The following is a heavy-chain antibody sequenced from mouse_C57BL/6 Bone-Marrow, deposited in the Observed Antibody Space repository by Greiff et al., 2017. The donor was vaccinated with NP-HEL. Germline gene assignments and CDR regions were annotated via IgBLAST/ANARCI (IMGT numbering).Heavy chain of an antibody. CDR1: GYTFTSYT. J-gene: IGHJ3*01. V-gene: IGHV1-4*01. D-gene: IGHD2-1*01. Sequence: QVQLKQSGAELARPGASVKMSCKASGYTFTSYTMHWLKQRPGQGLEWIGYINPSSGYTKYNQKFKDKATLTADKSSSTAYMQLSSLTSEDSAVYYCARRLYYGNSAWFAYWGQGTLVTVSA. CDR2: INPSSGYT. CDR3: ARRLYYGNSAWFAY.